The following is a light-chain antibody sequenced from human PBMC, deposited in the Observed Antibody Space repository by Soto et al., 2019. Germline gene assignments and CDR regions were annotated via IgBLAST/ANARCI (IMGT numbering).Light chain of an antibody. CDR1: QNISHY. CDR2: DVS. J-gene: IGKJ4*01. CDR3: QQYDDWLRLT. Sequence: IVLTQSPATLSLFPGRISTLSCRPSQNISHYLIWYQQKPGQAPRLLSYDVSNRATGIPARFSGSGSGTDFTLTISSLETEDFAVYFCQQYDDWLRLTFGGGTKVDIK. V-gene: IGKV3-11*01.